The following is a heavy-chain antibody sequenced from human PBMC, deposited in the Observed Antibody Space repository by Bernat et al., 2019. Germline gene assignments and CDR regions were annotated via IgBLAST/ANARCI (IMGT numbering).Heavy chain of an antibody. CDR3: ARETPHDAFDI. Sequence: QVQLVQSGAEVKKPGASVKVSCKASGYTFTGYYMHWVRQAPGQGLEWMGWINPNSGGTSYAQKFQGRVTMTRDTSTSTVYMELSSLRSEDTAVYYCARETPHDAFDIWGQGTMVTVSS. CDR1: GYTFTGYY. V-gene: IGHV1-2*02. J-gene: IGHJ3*02. CDR2: INPNSGGT.